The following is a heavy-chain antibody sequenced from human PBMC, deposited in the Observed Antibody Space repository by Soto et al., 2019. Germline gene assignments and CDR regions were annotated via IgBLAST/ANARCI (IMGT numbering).Heavy chain of an antibody. CDR1: GFTFTRYS. D-gene: IGHD2-15*01. J-gene: IGHJ4*02. V-gene: IGHV3-21*06. CDR3: TKALEELYLVHS. Sequence: GGSLRLSCAASGFTFTRYSMNWVRQAPGKGLEWVSSISSTTNYIYYGDSMKGRFTISRDNGKNSLYLEIHSLRAEDTAVYYCTKALEELYLVHSWGQGSLVTVSS. CDR2: ISSTTNYI.